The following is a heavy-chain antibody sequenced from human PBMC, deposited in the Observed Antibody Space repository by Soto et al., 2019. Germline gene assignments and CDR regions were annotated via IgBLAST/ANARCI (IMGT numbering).Heavy chain of an antibody. Sequence: ASVKVSCKASGYTFTSYGISWVRQAPGQGLEWMGWISAYNGNTNYAQKLQGRVTMTTDTSTGTAYMELRSLRSDDTAVYYCARALQYDFWSGYFDNWFDPWGQGTLVTVSS. CDR2: ISAYNGNT. J-gene: IGHJ5*02. CDR3: ARALQYDFWSGYFDNWFDP. D-gene: IGHD3-3*01. V-gene: IGHV1-18*04. CDR1: GYTFTSYG.